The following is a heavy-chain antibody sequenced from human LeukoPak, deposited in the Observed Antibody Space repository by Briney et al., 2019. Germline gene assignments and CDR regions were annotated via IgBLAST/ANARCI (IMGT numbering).Heavy chain of an antibody. CDR1: GGSISSDY. CDR2: IQNSVTSY. CDR3: VRSPQLDP. V-gene: IGHV4-59*01. J-gene: IGHJ5*02. Sequence: PSETLSLTCTVSGGSISSDYWSWVRQPPGKGLEWIGYIQNSVTSYTDNPSLQSRVTISVDTSKNQFSLKLTSLTAADTAVYYCVRSPQLDPWGQGTLVTVSS. D-gene: IGHD1-1*01.